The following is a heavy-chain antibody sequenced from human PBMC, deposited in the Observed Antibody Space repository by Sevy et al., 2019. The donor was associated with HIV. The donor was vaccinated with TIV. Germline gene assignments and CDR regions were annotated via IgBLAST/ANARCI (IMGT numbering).Heavy chain of an antibody. Sequence: GGSLRLSCSASGFTFNNYAMHWVRQAPGKGLEYVAAISCDGGSNYYADSVKGRFTISRDNSKGMLYLQMFDLRVEDPAVYFCVDVLGCRPVGPFNNWGQGTLVTVSS. J-gene: IGHJ4*02. CDR3: VDVLGCRPVGPFNN. V-gene: IGHV3-64D*06. CDR1: GFTFNNYA. D-gene: IGHD3-16*01. CDR2: ISCDGGSN.